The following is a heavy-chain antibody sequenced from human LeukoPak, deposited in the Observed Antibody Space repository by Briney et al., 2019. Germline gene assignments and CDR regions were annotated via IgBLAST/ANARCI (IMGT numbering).Heavy chain of an antibody. CDR2: IKQDGSKK. CDR1: GFPFSSYW. Sequence: GGSLRLSCVASGFPFSSYWMTWVRQAPGKGLEWVANIKQDGSKKSYVDSVKGRFTISRDNAKNSLYLLMNSLRAEDSAIYYCTRVGYIDEGIDYWGQGTLVTVSS. CDR3: TRVGYIDEGIDY. J-gene: IGHJ4*02. D-gene: IGHD5-24*01. V-gene: IGHV3-7*04.